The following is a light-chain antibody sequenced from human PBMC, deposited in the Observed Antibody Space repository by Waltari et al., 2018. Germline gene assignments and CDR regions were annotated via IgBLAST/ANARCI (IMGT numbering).Light chain of an antibody. CDR1: QSISSW. J-gene: IGKJ2*01. Sequence: DIQMTQSPSTLSASVGDRVSITCRASQSISSWLAWYQQKPGKAPKLLTYKASTLESGVPSRVSGSGSGTEFTLTISSLQPDDLATYYCQQYNTYTIYTFGQGTKLEIK. CDR3: QQYNTYTIYT. V-gene: IGKV1-5*03. CDR2: KAS.